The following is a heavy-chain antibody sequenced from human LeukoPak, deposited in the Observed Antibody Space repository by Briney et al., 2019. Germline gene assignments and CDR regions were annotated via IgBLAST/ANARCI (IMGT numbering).Heavy chain of an antibody. CDR2: ISGSGGST. V-gene: IGHV3-23*01. CDR1: GFTFSSYA. D-gene: IGHD6-19*01. Sequence: PGGSLRLSCAASGFTFSSYAMSWVRQAPGKGLEWVSAISGSGGSTYYADSVKGRFTISRDNSKNTLYLQMNSLRAEDTAVYYCAKEGHSSGRYSPSPFDYWGQGTLVTVSS. J-gene: IGHJ4*02. CDR3: AKEGHSSGRYSPSPFDY.